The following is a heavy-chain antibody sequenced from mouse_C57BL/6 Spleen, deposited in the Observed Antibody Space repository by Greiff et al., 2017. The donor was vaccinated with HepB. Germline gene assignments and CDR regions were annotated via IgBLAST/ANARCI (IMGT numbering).Heavy chain of an antibody. J-gene: IGHJ3*01. D-gene: IGHD2-4*01. V-gene: IGHV1-76*01. CDR1: GYTFTDYY. CDR3: ARSYDYGAWFAY. Sequence: QVQLQQSGAELVRPGASVKLSCKASGYTFTDYYINWVKQRPGQGLEWIARIYPGSGNTYYNEKFKGKATLTAEKSSSTAYMQLSSLTSEDSAVYFCARSYDYGAWFAYWGQGTLVTVSA. CDR2: IYPGSGNT.